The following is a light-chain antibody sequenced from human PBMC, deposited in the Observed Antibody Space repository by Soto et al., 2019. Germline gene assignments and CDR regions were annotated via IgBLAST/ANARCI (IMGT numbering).Light chain of an antibody. Sequence: EIVLTQSPGSLSLSPGQRATLSCRASQSVDTTCFARYQKKPGQAPRHLIYGASKRATGIPDRFSGSGSGTDFTLIISRLKPEDFVVYYCRQYKSSVTFGQGTKVEIK. CDR1: QSVDTTC. J-gene: IGKJ1*01. CDR3: RQYKSSVT. CDR2: GAS. V-gene: IGKV3-20*01.